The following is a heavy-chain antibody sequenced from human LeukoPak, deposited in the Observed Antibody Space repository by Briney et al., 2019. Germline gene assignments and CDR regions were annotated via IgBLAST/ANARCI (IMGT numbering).Heavy chain of an antibody. CDR1: GFTFSDYY. CDR2: ISSSSSYT. D-gene: IGHD3-22*01. CDR3: ASRLYYYDSSGYSD. J-gene: IGHJ4*02. V-gene: IGHV3-11*06. Sequence: GGSLRLSCAASGFTFSDYYMSWIRQAPGKGLEWVSYISSSSSYTNYADSVKGRFTISRDNAKDSLYLQMNSLRAEDTAVYYCASRLYYYDSSGYSDWGQGTLVTVSS.